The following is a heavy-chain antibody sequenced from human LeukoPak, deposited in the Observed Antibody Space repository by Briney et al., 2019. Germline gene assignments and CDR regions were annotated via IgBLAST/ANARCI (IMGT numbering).Heavy chain of an antibody. V-gene: IGHV3-66*01. CDR3: ARGGITMVRGVGFDY. CDR2: IYSGGST. D-gene: IGHD3-10*01. Sequence: PGGSLRLSCAASGFTVSSNYMSWVRQAPGRGLEWVSVIYSGGSTYYADSVKGRFTISRDNSKNTLYLQMNSLRAEDTAVYYCARGGITMVRGVGFDYWGQGTLVTVSS. J-gene: IGHJ4*02. CDR1: GFTVSSNY.